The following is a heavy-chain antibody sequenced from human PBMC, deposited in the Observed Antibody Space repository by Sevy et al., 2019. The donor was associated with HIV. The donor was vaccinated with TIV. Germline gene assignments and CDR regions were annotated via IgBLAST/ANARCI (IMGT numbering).Heavy chain of an antibody. J-gene: IGHJ5*02. CDR2: ISDDATGT. CDR1: GFSFNRYW. D-gene: IGHD6-25*01. V-gene: IGHV3-74*01. Sequence: GGSLRLSCAASGFSFNRYWMHWVRQAPGKGLEWVSHISDDATGTNYADSVKGRFTISRDNAKNTLYLQMNSLRADDTALYYGHAASQGSWGQGTLVTVSS. CDR3: HAASQGS.